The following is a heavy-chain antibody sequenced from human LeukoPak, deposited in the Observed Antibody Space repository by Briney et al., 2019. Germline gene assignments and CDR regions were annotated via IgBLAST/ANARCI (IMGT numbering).Heavy chain of an antibody. CDR2: IYNSEST. CDR3: ARDLGNIVVVPAAMRGLNY. Sequence: PSETLSLTCTVSGGSIGSYYWSWIRQPPGKGLEWIGYIYNSESTHHNPSLKSRVTISVDTSKNQYSLKLNSVTAADTAVYYCARDLGNIVVVPAAMRGLNYWGQGTLVTVSS. J-gene: IGHJ4*02. CDR1: GGSIGSYY. D-gene: IGHD2-2*01. V-gene: IGHV4-59*01.